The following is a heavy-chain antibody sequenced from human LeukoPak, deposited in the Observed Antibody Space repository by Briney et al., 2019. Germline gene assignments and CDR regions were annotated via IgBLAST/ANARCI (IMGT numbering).Heavy chain of an antibody. V-gene: IGHV3-66*01. D-gene: IGHD3-22*01. J-gene: IGHJ4*02. CDR3: ARDLYYDSIVGGMETDY. CDR2: IYSGGST. CDR1: GFTVSSNY. Sequence: PGGSLRLSCAASGFTVSSNYMSWVRQAPGKGLEWVSVIYSGGSTYYADSVKGRFTISRDNSKNTLYLQMNSLRAEDTAVYYCARDLYYDSIVGGMETDYWGQGTLVTVSS.